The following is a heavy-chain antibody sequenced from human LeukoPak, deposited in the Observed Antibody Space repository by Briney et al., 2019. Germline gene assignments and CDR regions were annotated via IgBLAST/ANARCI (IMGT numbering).Heavy chain of an antibody. J-gene: IGHJ2*01. CDR3: ARVRSYDYVWGSYRPPWYFDL. Sequence: AGGSLRLSCAASGFTFSDHYMDWVRQAPGKGLEWVSVIYSGGSTYYADSVKGRFTISRDNSKNTLYLQMNSLRAEDTAVYYCARVRSYDYVWGSYRPPWYFDLWGRGTLVTVSS. V-gene: IGHV3-53*01. CDR2: IYSGGST. CDR1: GFTFSDHY. D-gene: IGHD3-16*02.